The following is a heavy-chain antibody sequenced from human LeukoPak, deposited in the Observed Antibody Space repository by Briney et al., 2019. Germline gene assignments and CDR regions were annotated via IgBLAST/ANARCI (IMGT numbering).Heavy chain of an antibody. CDR3: ARGVVPAAMPLYYFDY. CDR2: IYYSGST. Sequence: PSQTLSLTCTVSGGSISSGDYYWSWIRQPPGKGLEWIGYIYYSGSTYYNPSLKSRVTISVDTSKNQFSLKLSSVTAADTAVYYCARGVVPAAMPLYYFDYWGQGTLVTVSS. V-gene: IGHV4-30-4*08. CDR1: GGSISSGDYY. D-gene: IGHD2-2*01. J-gene: IGHJ4*02.